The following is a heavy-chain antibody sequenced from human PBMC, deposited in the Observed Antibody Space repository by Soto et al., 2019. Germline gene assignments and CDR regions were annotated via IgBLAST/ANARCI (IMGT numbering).Heavy chain of an antibody. J-gene: IGHJ4*02. CDR1: GNTFTSYD. Sequence: ASGKVSKRASGNTFTSYDINWVRQATGHGLEWMGWINPNSGNIGYAQKFQGRVTMTRDTAIRAAYMEVSRLRSDDTAVYYCARGRASGSYYLLDYWGQGTLVTVSS. CDR3: ARGRASGSYYLLDY. D-gene: IGHD3-10*01. V-gene: IGHV1-8*01. CDR2: INPNSGNI.